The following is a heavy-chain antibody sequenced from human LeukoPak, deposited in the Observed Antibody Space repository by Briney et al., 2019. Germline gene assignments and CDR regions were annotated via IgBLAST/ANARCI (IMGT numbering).Heavy chain of an antibody. D-gene: IGHD6-19*01. CDR1: GVSLSSYY. J-gene: IGHJ4*02. V-gene: IGHV4-59*08. CDR2: IYYSGST. Sequence: SETLSLTCTVSGVSLSSYYGSWLRQPPGKGLEWIGYIYYSGSTNYNPSPKRRIPLSVNTSKNQFSLKLSSVAAADTAVYYCATSIAVAGGWYFDYWGQGTLVTVSS. CDR3: ATSIAVAGGWYFDY.